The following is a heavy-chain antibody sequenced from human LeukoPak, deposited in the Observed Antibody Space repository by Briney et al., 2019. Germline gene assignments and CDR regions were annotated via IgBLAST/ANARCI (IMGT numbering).Heavy chain of an antibody. J-gene: IGHJ4*02. CDR3: ARDEYCSSTSCSKGSNYFDY. Sequence: ASVKVSCKASGYTFTSYYMHWVRQAPGQGLEWMGIINPSGGSTSYAQKSQGRVTMTRDTSTSTAYMELRSLRSDDTAVYYCARDEYCSSTSCSKGSNYFDYWGQGTLVTVSS. CDR1: GYTFTSYY. V-gene: IGHV1-46*01. CDR2: INPSGGST. D-gene: IGHD2-2*01.